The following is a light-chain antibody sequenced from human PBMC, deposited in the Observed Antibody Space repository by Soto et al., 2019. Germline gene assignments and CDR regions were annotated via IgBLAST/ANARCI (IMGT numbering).Light chain of an antibody. J-gene: IGKJ3*01. CDR3: QQYGRSPPEFT. CDR1: QTISSNY. CDR2: GAS. Sequence: EIVLTQSPGTLSLSAGERATLSCRASQTISSNYLAWYQQKPGQAPRLLIFGASYRATGIPDRFSGSGSGTDFTLTISRLEPEDVAVYYCQQYGRSPPEFTFGPGTKVDIK. V-gene: IGKV3-20*01.